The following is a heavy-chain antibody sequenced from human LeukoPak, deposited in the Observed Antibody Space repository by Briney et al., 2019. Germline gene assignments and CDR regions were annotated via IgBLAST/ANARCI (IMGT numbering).Heavy chain of an antibody. J-gene: IGHJ4*02. Sequence: WGSLRLSCAASGFTFSGSAIHWVRQASGKGLEWVGRIRSKANNYATTYAASVKGRFTISRDESTNTAYLQMISLKTEDTAVYYCTKGFDYWGQGILVTVSS. CDR3: TKGFDY. CDR2: IRSKANNYAT. V-gene: IGHV3-73*01. CDR1: GFTFSGSA.